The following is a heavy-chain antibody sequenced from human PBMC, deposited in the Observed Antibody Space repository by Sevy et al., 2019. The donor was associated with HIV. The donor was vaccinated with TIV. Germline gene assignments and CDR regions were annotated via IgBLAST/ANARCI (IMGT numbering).Heavy chain of an antibody. D-gene: IGHD6-19*01. CDR2: ISGSGGST. J-gene: IGHJ5*02. Sequence: GGSLRLSCAASGFTFSSYAMSWVRQAPGKGLEWVSAISGSGGSTYYADSVKGRFTISRDNSKNTLYLQMNSLRAEDTAVYYCTYSSGWGWFDPWGQGTLVTVSS. CDR1: GFTFSSYA. V-gene: IGHV3-23*01. CDR3: TYSSGWGWFDP.